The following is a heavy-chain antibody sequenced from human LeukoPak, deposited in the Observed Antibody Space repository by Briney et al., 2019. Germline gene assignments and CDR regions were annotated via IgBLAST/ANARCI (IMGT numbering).Heavy chain of an antibody. V-gene: IGHV1-8*01. CDR2: MNPNSGNT. D-gene: IGHD3-3*01. Sequence: ASVKVSCKASGYTFTSYDINWVRQATGQGLEWMGWMNPNSGNTGYAQKFQGRVTMTRNTSISTAYMELSSLRSEDTAVYYCARGSDYDFWSGYSSFDYWGQGTLVTVSS. J-gene: IGHJ4*02. CDR3: ARGSDYDFWSGYSSFDY. CDR1: GYTFTSYD.